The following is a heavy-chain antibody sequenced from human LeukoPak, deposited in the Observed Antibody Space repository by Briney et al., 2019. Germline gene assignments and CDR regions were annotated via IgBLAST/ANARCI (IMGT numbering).Heavy chain of an antibody. CDR3: ARHHRAYNWNGPPLHFFDH. V-gene: IGHV1-69*01. Sequence: GASVKVSCKASGGTFSNYAISWVRQAPGQGLEWMGGIIPIFGTRNYAQKFQGRVTVTADESTSTAYMELSSLRPDDTAVYYCARHHRAYNWNGPPLHFFDHWGQGTLVTVSS. J-gene: IGHJ4*02. CDR2: IIPIFGTR. CDR1: GGTFSNYA. D-gene: IGHD1-20*01.